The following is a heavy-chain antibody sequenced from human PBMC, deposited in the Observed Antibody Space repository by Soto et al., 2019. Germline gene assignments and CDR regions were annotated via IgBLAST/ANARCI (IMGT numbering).Heavy chain of an antibody. CDR2: IRYDGSNI. J-gene: IGHJ4*02. V-gene: IGHV3-33*01. CDR1: GSFFGGYG. CDR3: ARDWIGGGPSGGYLDT. Sequence: GGSLRLSCAASGSFFGGYGMHWVRQAPGKGLEWVAVIRYDGSNINYADSVMGRFTISRDNSKNTLYLEMNSLRAEDTAVFYCARDWIGGGPSGGYLDTWGQGNLVTFSS. D-gene: IGHD2-15*01.